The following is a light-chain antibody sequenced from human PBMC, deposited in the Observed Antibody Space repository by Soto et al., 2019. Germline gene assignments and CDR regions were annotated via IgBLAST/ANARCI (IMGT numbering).Light chain of an antibody. CDR3: QHYNSSWA. V-gene: IGKV1-5*03. Sequence: IPVPQAPSTLSASLGDRVPLTFRASQSISSWLAWYQQKPGKAPNLLIYKASSLESGVPSRFSGSGSGTEFTLTITSLRPDDFATYYCQHYNSSWAFGQGTKVDI. CDR2: KAS. J-gene: IGKJ1*01. CDR1: QSISSW.